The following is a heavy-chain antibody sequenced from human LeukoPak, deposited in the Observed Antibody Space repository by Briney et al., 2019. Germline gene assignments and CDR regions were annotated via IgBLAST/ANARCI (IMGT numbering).Heavy chain of an antibody. CDR2: SYYSGST. D-gene: IGHD3-16*02. J-gene: IGHJ3*02. CDR3: ARDLSSLTGAFDI. V-gene: IGHV4-59*01. Sequence: KSSETLSLTCTVSGGSISDYYWNWIRQPPGKGLEWIGLSYYSGSTNYNPSLKSRVTISVDTSKNQFSLKLSSVTAADTAVYYCARDLSSLTGAFDIWGQGTMVTVSS. CDR1: GGSISDYY.